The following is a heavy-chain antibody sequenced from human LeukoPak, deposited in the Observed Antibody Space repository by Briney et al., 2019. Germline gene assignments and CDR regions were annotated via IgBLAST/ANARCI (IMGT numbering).Heavy chain of an antibody. CDR1: GGTFSSYA. CDR2: IIPIFGTA. D-gene: IGHD2-2*01. Sequence: SVKVSCKASGGTFSSYAISWVRQAPGQGLEWMGGIIPIFGTANYAQKFQDRVTITADESTSTAYMELSSLRSEDTAVYYCARVPEYQLLKDWFDPWGQGTLVTVSS. V-gene: IGHV1-69*13. CDR3: ARVPEYQLLKDWFDP. J-gene: IGHJ5*02.